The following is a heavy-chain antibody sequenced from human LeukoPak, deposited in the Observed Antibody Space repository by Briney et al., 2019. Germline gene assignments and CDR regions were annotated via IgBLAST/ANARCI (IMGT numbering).Heavy chain of an antibody. CDR1: GFTFSSYW. CDR3: ARAVTILRKGHYYYYYMDV. Sequence: GGSLRLSCAASGFTFSSYWMSWVRQAPGKGLEWVDNIKQDGSEKYYVDSVKGRFTISRDNAKNSLYLQMNSLRAEDTAVYYCARAVTILRKGHYYYYYMDVWGKGTTVTVSS. J-gene: IGHJ6*03. D-gene: IGHD3-3*01. V-gene: IGHV3-7*01. CDR2: IKQDGSEK.